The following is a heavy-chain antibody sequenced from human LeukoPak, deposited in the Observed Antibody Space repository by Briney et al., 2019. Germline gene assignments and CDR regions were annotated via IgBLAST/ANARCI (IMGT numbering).Heavy chain of an antibody. CDR1: GGSISSYY. V-gene: IGHV4-59*01. Sequence: SETLSLTCTVSGGSISSYYWSWIRQPPGKGLEWIGYIYYSGSTNYNPSLKSRVTISVDTSKNQFSLKLSSVTAADTAVYYCARGSYDFWSGYSWFDPWGQGTLVTASS. J-gene: IGHJ5*02. CDR3: ARGSYDFWSGYSWFDP. CDR2: IYYSGST. D-gene: IGHD3-3*01.